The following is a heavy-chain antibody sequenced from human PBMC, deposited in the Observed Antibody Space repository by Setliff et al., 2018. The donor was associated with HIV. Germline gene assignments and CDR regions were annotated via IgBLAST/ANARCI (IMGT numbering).Heavy chain of an antibody. Sequence: PGGSLRLSCAASGFTLNSYVMSWVRRTPGKGLEWVSAISGRGDITYYADSMKGRFTISRDNSKNTLYLQMNSLRAEDTAVYYCAPVRDGYNYFFDYWGQGTLVTV. V-gene: IGHV3-23*01. D-gene: IGHD5-12*01. CDR3: APVRDGYNYFFDY. CDR2: ISGRGDIT. CDR1: GFTLNSYV. J-gene: IGHJ4*02.